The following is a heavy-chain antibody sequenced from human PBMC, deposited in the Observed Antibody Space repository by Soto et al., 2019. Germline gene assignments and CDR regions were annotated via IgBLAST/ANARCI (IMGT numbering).Heavy chain of an antibody. CDR1: GFTFSNYA. Sequence: GGSLRLSCAASGFTFSNYAMSWVRQAPGKGLEWVSAISGSGGSTYYADYVTGRFTISRDNSKNTLFLQMNSLRAEDTAVFFCAERPVLAAISVLHYFDYWGQGTLVTVSS. CDR3: AERPVLAAISVLHYFDY. V-gene: IGHV3-23*01. CDR2: ISGSGGST. J-gene: IGHJ4*02. D-gene: IGHD3-3*02.